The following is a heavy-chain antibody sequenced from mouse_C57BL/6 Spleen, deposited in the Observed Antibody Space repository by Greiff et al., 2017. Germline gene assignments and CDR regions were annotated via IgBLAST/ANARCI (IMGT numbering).Heavy chain of an antibody. CDR3: ARSGGQLRLRGFAY. CDR2: INPSNGGT. V-gene: IGHV1-53*01. Sequence: QVQLQQSGTELVKPGASVKLSCKASGYTFTSYWMHWVKQRPGQGLEWIGNINPSNGGTNYNEKFKSKATLTVDKSSSTAYMQLSSLTSEDSAVYDCARSGGQLRLRGFAYWGQGTLVTVSA. J-gene: IGHJ3*01. CDR1: GYTFTSYW. D-gene: IGHD3-2*02.